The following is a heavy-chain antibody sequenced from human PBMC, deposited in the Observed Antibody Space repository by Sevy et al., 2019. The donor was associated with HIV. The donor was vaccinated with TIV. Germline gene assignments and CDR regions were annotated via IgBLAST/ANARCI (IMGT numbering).Heavy chain of an antibody. D-gene: IGHD2-2*01. V-gene: IGHV3-15*01. Sequence: GGSLRLSCAASGFTFSNSWMSWVRQAPGKGLEWVGRIKSKTDGGTTDYAAPVKGRFTNSRDDSKNTLYQQMNSLKTEDTAVYYCTTNDLIVVVPAAAKHFDYWGQGTLVTVSS. CDR3: TTNDLIVVVPAAAKHFDY. J-gene: IGHJ4*02. CDR1: GFTFSNSW. CDR2: IKSKTDGGTT.